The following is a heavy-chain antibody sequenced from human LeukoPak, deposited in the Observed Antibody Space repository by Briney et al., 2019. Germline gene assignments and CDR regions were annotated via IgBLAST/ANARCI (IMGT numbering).Heavy chain of an antibody. CDR2: VSGSGDNT. CDR1: GFIFNNYA. V-gene: IGHV3-23*01. J-gene: IGHJ4*02. Sequence: GGSLRLSCAGSGFIFNNYAMHWVRQPPGKGLEWVSVVSGSGDNTNYADSVKGRFTISRDNSKNTLFLQMNSLRTEDTAVYFCARWGNDYSQFDSWGQGTLVTVS. D-gene: IGHD4-11*01. CDR3: ARWGNDYSQFDS.